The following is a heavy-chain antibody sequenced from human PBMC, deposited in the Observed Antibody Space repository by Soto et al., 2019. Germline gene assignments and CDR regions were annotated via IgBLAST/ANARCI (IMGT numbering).Heavy chain of an antibody. J-gene: IGHJ3*02. CDR1: GFTFTSSA. V-gene: IGHV1-69*04. D-gene: IGHD6-13*01. CDR2: IIPILGIA. Sequence: SVKVSCKASGFTFTSSAMQWVRLARGQGLEWMGRIIPILGIANYAQKFQGRVTITADKSTSTAYMELSSLRSEDTAVYYCARDGLGIAAAGEAFDIWGQGTMVTVSS. CDR3: ARDGLGIAAAGEAFDI.